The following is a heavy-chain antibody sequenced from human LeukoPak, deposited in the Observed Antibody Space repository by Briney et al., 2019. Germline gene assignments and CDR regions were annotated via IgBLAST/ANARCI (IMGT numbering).Heavy chain of an antibody. Sequence: SETLSLTCTVSGGSISTGSHYWNWIRQSAGKGLEWIGRIYPGGTTNYNPSLESRLTMSVDTSKNQFSLKLSSVTAADAAVYYCARGSNYYDSSGYPRYYYYYMDVWGKGTTVTISS. CDR1: GGSISTGSHY. V-gene: IGHV4-61*02. J-gene: IGHJ6*03. CDR3: ARGSNYYDSSGYPRYYYYYMDV. CDR2: IYPGGTT. D-gene: IGHD3-22*01.